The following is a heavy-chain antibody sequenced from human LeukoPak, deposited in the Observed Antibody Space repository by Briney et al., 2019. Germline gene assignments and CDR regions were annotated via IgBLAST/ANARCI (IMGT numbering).Heavy chain of an antibody. Sequence: GGSLRLSCAASGFTFRTYWMHWVRQVPGKGVVWISRIDSDGSSTSYADFVKGRFTISRDNARNTFYLQMNSLRVEDTAVYYCARDNIRSLDYWGQGTLVTVSS. CDR3: ARDNIRSLDY. CDR2: IDSDGSST. V-gene: IGHV3-74*01. D-gene: IGHD1-14*01. CDR1: GFTFRTYW. J-gene: IGHJ4*02.